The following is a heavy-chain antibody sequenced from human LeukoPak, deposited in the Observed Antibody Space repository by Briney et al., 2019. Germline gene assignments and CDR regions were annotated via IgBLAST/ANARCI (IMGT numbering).Heavy chain of an antibody. V-gene: IGHV4-39*01. CDR2: MYYSGST. CDR3: ARHGYYGSGTLDI. D-gene: IGHD3-10*01. J-gene: IGHJ3*02. CDR1: GGSISSRSYY. Sequence: PSETLSLTCTVSGGSISSRSYYWGGIRQPPGKGLEWIGSMYYSGSTYYNPSLKSRVTIAVDTSKDQFSLNLSSVTAADTAVYYCARHGYYGSGTLDIWGQGTKVTVS.